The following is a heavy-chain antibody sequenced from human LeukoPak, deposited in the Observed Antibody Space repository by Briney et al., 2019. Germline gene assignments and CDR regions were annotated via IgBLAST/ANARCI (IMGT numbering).Heavy chain of an antibody. D-gene: IGHD6-19*01. CDR3: ARGRGSAVAGKGRKYNWFDP. CDR1: GGSISSGGYY. Sequence: PSETLSLTCTVSGGSISSGGYYWSWIRQHPGKGLEWIGSIYYSGSTYYNPSLKSRVTISVDTSKNQFSLKLSSVTAADTAVYYCARGRGSAVAGKGRKYNWFDPWGQGTLVTVSS. CDR2: IYYSGST. V-gene: IGHV4-39*01. J-gene: IGHJ5*02.